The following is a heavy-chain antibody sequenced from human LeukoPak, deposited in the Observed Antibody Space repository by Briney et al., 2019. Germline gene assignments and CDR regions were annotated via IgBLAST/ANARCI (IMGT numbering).Heavy chain of an antibody. V-gene: IGHV4-39*01. J-gene: IGHJ6*02. Sequence: PSETLSLTCTVSGGSISSSSYYWGWIRQPPGKGLEWIGSIYYSGSTYYNPSLKSRVTISVDTSKNQFSLKLSPVTAADTAVYYCARFPYYYGMDVWGQGTTVTVSS. CDR3: ARFPYYYGMDV. CDR1: GGSISSSSYY. CDR2: IYYSGST.